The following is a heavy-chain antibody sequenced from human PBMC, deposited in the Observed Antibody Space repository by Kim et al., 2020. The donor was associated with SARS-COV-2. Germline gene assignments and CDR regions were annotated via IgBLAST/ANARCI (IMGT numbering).Heavy chain of an antibody. J-gene: IGHJ4*02. V-gene: IGHV3-33*06. Sequence: DGINKYYADSVKGRFSISRDNSKNMLYLQMNGLRAEDTAVYYCTNFESWGQGTLVTVSS. CDR3: TNFES. CDR2: DGINK.